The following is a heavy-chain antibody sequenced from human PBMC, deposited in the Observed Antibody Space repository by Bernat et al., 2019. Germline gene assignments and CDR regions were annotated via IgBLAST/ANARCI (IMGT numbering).Heavy chain of an antibody. D-gene: IGHD1-1*01. V-gene: IGHV3-30*03. Sequence: QVQLVESGGGVVQPGRSLRLSCAASGFTFSSYGMHWVRQAPGKGLEWVAVISYDGSNKYYADSVKGRFTISRDNSKNTLYLQMNSLRAEDTAVYYCARETKSNDAFDIWGQGTMVTVSS. CDR1: GFTFSSYG. CDR3: ARETKSNDAFDI. J-gene: IGHJ3*02. CDR2: ISYDGSNK.